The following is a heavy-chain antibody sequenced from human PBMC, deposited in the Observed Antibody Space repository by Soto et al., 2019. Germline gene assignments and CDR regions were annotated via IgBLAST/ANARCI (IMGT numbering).Heavy chain of an antibody. CDR1: GFTFSSYW. CDR3: ARVATGSYNWFDP. D-gene: IGHD1-26*01. J-gene: IGHJ5*02. CDR2: INRDGSTT. V-gene: IGHV3-74*01. Sequence: GGSLRLSCAASGFTFSSYWMHWVRQAPGKGLEWVSRINRDGSTTTYVDSVKGRFTISRDNAKNTLYLQMNSLRADDTAVYYCARVATGSYNWFDPWGQGTLVTVSS.